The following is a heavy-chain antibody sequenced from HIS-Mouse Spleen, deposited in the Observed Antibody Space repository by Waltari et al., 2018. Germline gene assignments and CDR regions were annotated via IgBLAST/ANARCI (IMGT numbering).Heavy chain of an antibody. CDR2: IYYSGRT. CDR3: ARSPYYDFWSGYSDNWFDP. V-gene: IGHV4-31*03. J-gene: IGHJ5*02. D-gene: IGHD3-3*01. Sequence: QVQLQESGPGLVKPSQTLSLTCTVSGGSISSGGYYWSWIRQHPGKGREWRGDIYYSGRTAYSPPLNSRVTLSVDTSTNQFSLERRAGTAADTAVYYCARSPYYDFWSGYSDNWFDPWGQGTLVTVSS. CDR1: GGSISSGGYY.